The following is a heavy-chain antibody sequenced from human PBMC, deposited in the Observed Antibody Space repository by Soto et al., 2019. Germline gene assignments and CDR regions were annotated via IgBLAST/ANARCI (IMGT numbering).Heavy chain of an antibody. D-gene: IGHD4-17*01. CDR2: IIPILGIA. CDR3: XXXXXVXTVTTGPMDV. CDR1: GGTFSSYT. J-gene: IGHJ6*03. V-gene: IGHV1-69*02. Sequence: QVQLVQSGAEVKKPGSSVKVSCKASGGTFSSYTISWVRQAPGQGLEWMGRIIPILGIANYAQKFQGRVTITADKSTSTAYMELSSLRSXXXXXXXXXXXXXVXTVTTGPMDVWGKGTTVTVSS.